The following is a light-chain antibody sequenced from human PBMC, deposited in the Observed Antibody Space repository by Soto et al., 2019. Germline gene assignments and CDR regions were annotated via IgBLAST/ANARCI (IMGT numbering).Light chain of an antibody. CDR1: QRVNSAY. J-gene: IGKJ1*01. Sequence: EIVLTQSPGTLSLSPGERATLSCRASQRVNSAYLAWYQHIPGQAPRLLMYGASTRASGIPDRFSGSGSGADFTLTISRLEPEDSAVYYWHHYGTSRTFGQGTKVEIK. CDR3: HHYGTSRT. CDR2: GAS. V-gene: IGKV3-20*01.